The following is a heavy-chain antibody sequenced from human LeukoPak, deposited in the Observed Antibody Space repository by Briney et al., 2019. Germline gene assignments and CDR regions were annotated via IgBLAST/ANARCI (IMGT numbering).Heavy chain of an antibody. CDR3: ARHNTIFGVVIIGEFDY. CDR2: IYYSGST. Sequence: PSGTLSLTCTVSGGSISSSSYYWGWIRQPPGKGLEWIGSIYYSGSTYYNPSLKSRVTISVDTSKNQFSLKPSSVTAADTAVYYCARHNTIFGVVIIGEFDYWGQGTLVTVSS. V-gene: IGHV4-39*01. J-gene: IGHJ4*02. D-gene: IGHD3-3*01. CDR1: GGSISSSSYY.